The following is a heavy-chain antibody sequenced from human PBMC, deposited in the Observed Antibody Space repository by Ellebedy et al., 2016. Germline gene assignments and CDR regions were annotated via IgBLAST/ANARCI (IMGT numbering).Heavy chain of an antibody. Sequence: SETLSLTCTVSGGSISDYYWSWIRQSPGKGLEWIGYIHKSGTTNYNPSLKSRVTRSLDTTKRQFSLKLTSVTAADTAVYYCARDSDNTWSAFAMWGQGTMVIVSS. J-gene: IGHJ3*01. CDR3: ARDSDNTWSAFAM. V-gene: IGHV4-59*01. CDR1: GGSISDYY. D-gene: IGHD1-1*01. CDR2: IHKSGTT.